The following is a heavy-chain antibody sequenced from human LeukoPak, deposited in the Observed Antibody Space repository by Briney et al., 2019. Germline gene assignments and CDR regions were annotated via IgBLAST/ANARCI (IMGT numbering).Heavy chain of an antibody. CDR3: ARERYYYGSGSYYNFVDY. CDR1: GFTFNNYW. Sequence: GGSLRLSCAASGFTFNNYWMSWVRQAPGKGLEWVANIKQDGSEKYYVDSVKGRFTISRDNAKNSLYLQMNSLRAEDTAVYYCARERYYYGSGSYYNFVDYWGQGTLVTVSS. J-gene: IGHJ4*02. V-gene: IGHV3-7*01. D-gene: IGHD3-10*01. CDR2: IKQDGSEK.